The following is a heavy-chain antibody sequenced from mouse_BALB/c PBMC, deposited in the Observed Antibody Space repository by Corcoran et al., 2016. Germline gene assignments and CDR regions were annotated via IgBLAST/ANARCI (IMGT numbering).Heavy chain of an antibody. Sequence: QIQLVQSGPELKKPGETVKIYCKASGYTLTNSGLNWVKKAPGKGLKWMGWINTYTGEPTYADDFKGRFAFSWETSASTAYLQINNLKNEDMATYFCASMDYWGQGTSVTVSS. CDR2: INTYTGEP. CDR1: GYTLTNSG. V-gene: IGHV9-1*02. J-gene: IGHJ4*01. CDR3: ASMDY.